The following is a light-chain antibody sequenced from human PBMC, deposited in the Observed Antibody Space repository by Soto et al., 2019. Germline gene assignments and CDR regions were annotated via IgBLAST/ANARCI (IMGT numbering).Light chain of an antibody. CDR2: AAS. V-gene: IGKV3-11*01. CDR1: QSVGSS. J-gene: IGKJ2*01. Sequence: ETILTQSPATLSLSPGEGATLSCRASQSVGSSLAWYQQKPGQAPRLLLYAASIRATGIPARFSGSGSGTDFTLTISSLEPEDFAIYYCQQRSNWPGAFGQGTKLEIK. CDR3: QQRSNWPGA.